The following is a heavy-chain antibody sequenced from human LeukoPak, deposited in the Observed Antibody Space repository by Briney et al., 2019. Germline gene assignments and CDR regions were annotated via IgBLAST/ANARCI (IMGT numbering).Heavy chain of an antibody. CDR3: ARAQQKWLVDAFDI. D-gene: IGHD6-19*01. J-gene: IGHJ3*02. CDR2: IKQDESEK. Sequence: GGSLRLSCAASGFTFSSYWMSWVRQAPGKGLEWVANIKQDESEKYYVDSVKGRFTISRDNAKNSLFLQMNSLRAEDTAVYYCARAQQKWLVDAFDIWGQGTMVTVSS. V-gene: IGHV3-7*04. CDR1: GFTFSSYW.